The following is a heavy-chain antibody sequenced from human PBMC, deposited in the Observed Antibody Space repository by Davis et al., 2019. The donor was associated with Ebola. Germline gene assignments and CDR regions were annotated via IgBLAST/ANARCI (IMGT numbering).Heavy chain of an antibody. V-gene: IGHV3-7*01. Sequence: GGSLRLSCAASGFTFSSYWMSWVRQAPGKGLEWVANIKQDGSEKYYVDSVKGRFTISRDDSKNTLYLQMNSLRAEDTAVYYCARVNLYGDPDYWGQGTLVTVSS. CDR3: ARVNLYGDPDY. CDR2: IKQDGSEK. J-gene: IGHJ4*02. CDR1: GFTFSSYW. D-gene: IGHD4-17*01.